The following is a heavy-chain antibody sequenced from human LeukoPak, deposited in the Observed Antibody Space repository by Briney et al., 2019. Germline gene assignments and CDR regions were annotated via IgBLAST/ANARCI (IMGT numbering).Heavy chain of an antibody. V-gene: IGHV4-59*08. CDR2: IYYSGST. D-gene: IGHD3-10*01. J-gene: IGHJ4*02. CDR3: ATSEGSTMVRGAALYYFDY. Sequence: SETLSLTCTVSGGSISSYYWSWIRQPPGKGLEWIGYIYYSGSTNYNPSLKSRVTISVDTSKNQFSLKLSSVTAADTAVYYCATSEGSTMVRGAALYYFDYWGQGTLVTVSS. CDR1: GGSISSYY.